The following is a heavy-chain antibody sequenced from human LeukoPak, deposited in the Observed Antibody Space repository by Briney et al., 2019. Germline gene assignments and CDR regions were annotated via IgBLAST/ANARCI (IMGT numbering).Heavy chain of an antibody. CDR3: ARLSTTSLAWFDP. CDR2: IYYSGST. J-gene: IGHJ5*02. CDR1: GGSISSSSYY. V-gene: IGHV4-39*01. D-gene: IGHD4-11*01. Sequence: PSETLSLTCTVSGGSISSSSYYWGWIRQPPGKGLEWIGSIYYSGSTYYNPSLKSRVTISVDTSKNQFSLKLSSVTAADTAVYYCARLSTTSLAWFDPWGQGTLVTVSS.